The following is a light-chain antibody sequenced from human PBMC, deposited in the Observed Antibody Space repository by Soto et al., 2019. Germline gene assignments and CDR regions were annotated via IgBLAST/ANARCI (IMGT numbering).Light chain of an antibody. CDR1: STDVGASNN. J-gene: IGLJ1*01. V-gene: IGLV2-11*01. Sequence: QSALTQPRSVSGSHGQSVTISCTGTSTDVGASNNVSWYQQLPGRAPKLMIYDVSERPSGVPDRFSGSKSGNTAYLTISGLQVEDEAEYFCFSFTTTSTHVFGTGTKLTVL. CDR2: DVS. CDR3: FSFTTTSTHV.